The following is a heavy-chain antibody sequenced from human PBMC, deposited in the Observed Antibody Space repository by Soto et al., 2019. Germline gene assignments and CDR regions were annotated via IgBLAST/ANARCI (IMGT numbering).Heavy chain of an antibody. V-gene: IGHV3-23*01. Sequence: EVQLLESGGGLVQPGGSLRLSCAAAGFTFSIYAMSWVRQAPGKGLEWVSAISGSGGSTYYADSVKGRFTISRDNSKHALYLQMSRLRADDTAVYYCAKATRGGAATLIRAYWGQGTLVTVSS. CDR3: AKATRGGAATLIRAY. D-gene: IGHD6-13*01. CDR2: ISGSGGST. CDR1: GFTFSIYA. J-gene: IGHJ4*02.